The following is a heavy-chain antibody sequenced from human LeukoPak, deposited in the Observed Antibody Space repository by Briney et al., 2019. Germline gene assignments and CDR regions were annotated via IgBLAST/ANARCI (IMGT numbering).Heavy chain of an antibody. CDR1: GFTFSSYS. J-gene: IGHJ4*02. CDR3: VRDLFDDYSLDY. CDR2: INFDSSLM. V-gene: IGHV3-21*01. Sequence: GGSRSLACAASGFTFSSYSMNWGRQAPGKGLEWVSSINFDSSLMYYAESMKGRFTISRDNARNSLYLQMNSLRAEDTAVYYCVRDLFDDYSLDYWGQGTLVTVSS. D-gene: IGHD3-16*01.